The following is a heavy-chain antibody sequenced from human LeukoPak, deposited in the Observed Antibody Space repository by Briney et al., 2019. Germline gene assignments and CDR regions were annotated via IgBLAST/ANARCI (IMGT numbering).Heavy chain of an antibody. CDR3: TTTYHYDSTGYSSYY. D-gene: IGHD3-22*01. V-gene: IGHV3-15*01. CDR2: IKSESVGGAI. J-gene: IGHJ4*02. Sequence: GGSLRLSCTASGFSFGGYAMAWFRQAPGKGLEWVGRIKSESVGGAIDYAAPVKGRFTISRGDSRNTVYLQMNSLKTEDTAFYYCTTTYHYDSTGYSSYYWGQGTLVTVSS. CDR1: GFSFGGYA.